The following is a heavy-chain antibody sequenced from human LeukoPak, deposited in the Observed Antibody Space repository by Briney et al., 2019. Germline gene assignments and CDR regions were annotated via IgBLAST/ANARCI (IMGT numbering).Heavy chain of an antibody. CDR1: GFTFSSYG. V-gene: IGHV3-30*18. J-gene: IGHJ4*02. CDR3: AKDSRLTYYYDSSGSQIDY. CDR2: ISYDGSNK. D-gene: IGHD3-22*01. Sequence: PGGSLRLSCAASGFTFSSYGMHWVRQAPGNGLEWVAVISYDGSNKYYADSVKGRLTISRDNSKNTLYLQMNSLRAEDTAVYYCAKDSRLTYYYDSSGSQIDYWGQGTLVTVSS.